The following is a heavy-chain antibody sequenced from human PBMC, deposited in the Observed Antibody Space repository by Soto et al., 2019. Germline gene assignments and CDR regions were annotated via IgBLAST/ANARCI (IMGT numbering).Heavy chain of an antibody. Sequence: QVQLVQSGAEVKKPGSSVKVSCKASGGTFSSYAISWVRQAPGQGLEWMGGIIPIFGTANYAQKFQGRVTITADESTSTAYMELSSLRSEDTAVYYCARDRLMITFGGVGDGRWFAFDIWGQGTMVTASS. CDR2: IIPIFGTA. V-gene: IGHV1-69*12. CDR1: GGTFSSYA. CDR3: ARDRLMITFGGVGDGRWFAFDI. D-gene: IGHD3-16*01. J-gene: IGHJ3*02.